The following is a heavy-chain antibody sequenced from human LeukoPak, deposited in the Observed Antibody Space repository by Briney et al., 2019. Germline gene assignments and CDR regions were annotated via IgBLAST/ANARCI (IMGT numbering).Heavy chain of an antibody. CDR3: ARRAYCGGDCYPPPWGY. V-gene: IGHV3-23*01. CDR1: GFTFSSYA. J-gene: IGHJ4*02. CDR2: ISGSGGST. Sequence: SGGSLRLSCAASGFTFSSYAMSWVRQAPGKGLEWVSAISGSGGSTYYADSVKGRFTISRDNSKNTLYLQMNSLRAEDTAVYYCARRAYCGGDCYPPPWGYWGQGTLVTVSS. D-gene: IGHD2-21*02.